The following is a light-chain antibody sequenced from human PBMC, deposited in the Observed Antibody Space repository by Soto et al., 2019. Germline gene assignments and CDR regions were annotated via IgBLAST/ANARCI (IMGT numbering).Light chain of an antibody. J-gene: IGKJ1*01. CDR3: QHYNTYPWT. Sequence: DIHMTHSPSILSASVLDRVTITFRASQSISSWLAWYQQKPGKAPNLLIHKASHLESGVPSRFSGSGSGTEFTLTISSLQPGDFATYYCQHYNTYPWTFGQGTKGDIK. V-gene: IGKV1-5*03. CDR2: KAS. CDR1: QSISSW.